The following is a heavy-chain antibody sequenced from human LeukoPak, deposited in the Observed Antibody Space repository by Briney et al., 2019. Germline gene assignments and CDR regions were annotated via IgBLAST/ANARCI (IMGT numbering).Heavy chain of an antibody. CDR1: GGSISSSDYY. CDR3: ARTVGTHRFDY. V-gene: IGHV4-39*01. J-gene: IGHJ4*02. Sequence: KPSETLSLTCSVSGGSISSSDYYWGWIRQPPGERLEWLGTIYYNGNTYYNPFLQSRVIISVDTSKNQFSLKLTSVTAPDTAVYYCARTVGTHRFDYWGQGILVTVSS. D-gene: IGHD4-23*01. CDR2: IYYNGNT.